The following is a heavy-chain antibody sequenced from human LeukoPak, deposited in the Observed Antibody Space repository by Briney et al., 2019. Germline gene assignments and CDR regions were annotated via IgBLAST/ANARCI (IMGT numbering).Heavy chain of an antibody. CDR3: ARGRVVPAAISTRNMDV. V-gene: IGHV4-59*01. J-gene: IGHJ6*03. CDR1: GGSISSYY. Sequence: PSETLSLTCTVSGGSISSYYWSWIRQPPGKGLEWIGYIYYSGSTNYNPSLKSRVTISVDTSKNQFSLKLSSVTAADTAVYYCARGRVVPAAISTRNMDVWGKGTTVTVSS. D-gene: IGHD2-2*02. CDR2: IYYSGST.